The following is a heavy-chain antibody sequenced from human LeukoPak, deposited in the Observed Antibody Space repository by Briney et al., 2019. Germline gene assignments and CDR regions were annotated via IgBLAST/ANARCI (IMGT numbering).Heavy chain of an antibody. CDR1: GGSISSGDYY. CDR2: INHSGST. J-gene: IGHJ5*02. D-gene: IGHD6-13*01. Sequence: SQTLSLTCTVSGGSISSGDYYWSWIRQPPGKGLEWIGEINHSGSTNYNPSLKSRVTISVDTSKNQFSLKLSSVTAADTAVYYCARSGSSWFHNWFDPWGQGTLVTVSS. V-gene: IGHV4-30-4*01. CDR3: ARSGSSWFHNWFDP.